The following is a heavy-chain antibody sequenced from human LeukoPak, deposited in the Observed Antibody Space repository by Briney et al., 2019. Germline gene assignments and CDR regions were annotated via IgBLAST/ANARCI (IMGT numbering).Heavy chain of an antibody. CDR1: GYTFTSYG. D-gene: IGHD6-6*01. V-gene: IGHV1-69*06. CDR2: IIPIFGTA. Sequence: ASVKVSCKASGYTFTSYGISWVRQAPGQGLEWMGGIIPIFGTANYAQKFQGRVTITADKSTSTAYMELSSLRSEDTAVYYCARSIDYYYYMDVWGKGTTVTVSS. CDR3: ARSIDYYYYMDV. J-gene: IGHJ6*03.